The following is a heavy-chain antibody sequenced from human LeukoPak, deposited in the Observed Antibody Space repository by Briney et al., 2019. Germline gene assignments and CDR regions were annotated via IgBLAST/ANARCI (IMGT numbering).Heavy chain of an antibody. CDR3: ARGWEMATINGWFDP. D-gene: IGHD5-24*01. CDR2: IWYDGSNK. J-gene: IGHJ5*02. CDR1: GFTFSSYG. Sequence: QAGGSLRLSCAASGFTFSSYGMHWVRQAPGKGLEWVAVIWYDGSNKYYADSVKGRFTISRDNSKNTLYLQMNSLRAEDTAVYYCARGWEMATINGWFDPWGQGTLVTVSS. V-gene: IGHV3-33*01.